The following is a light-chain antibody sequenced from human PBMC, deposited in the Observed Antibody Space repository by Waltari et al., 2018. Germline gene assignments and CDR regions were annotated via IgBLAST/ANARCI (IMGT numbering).Light chain of an antibody. CDR3: QQCYSRRT. J-gene: IGKJ1*01. V-gene: IGKV4-1*01. CDR1: QSARHNSNEKYY. CDR2: WAS. Sequence: QSARHNSNEKYYAAWYQKTADQPPNLLFCWASTRHSVVADRISGSGSAADFTLTISGLQEDDAAVYCCQQCYSRRTFGQGTRVEIK.